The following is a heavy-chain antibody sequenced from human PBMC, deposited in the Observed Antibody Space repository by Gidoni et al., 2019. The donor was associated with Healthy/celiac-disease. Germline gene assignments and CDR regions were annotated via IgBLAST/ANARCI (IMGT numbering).Heavy chain of an antibody. Sequence: QVQLQESGPGLVKPSETLSLTCTVSGGSISSYYWSWIRPPPGKGLEWIGYIYYSGSTNYNPSLKSRVTISVDTSKNQFSLKLSSVTAADTAVYYCARSGTNIAARLFDYWGQGTLVTVSS. CDR3: ARSGTNIAARLFDY. CDR2: IYYSGST. J-gene: IGHJ4*02. D-gene: IGHD6-6*01. CDR1: GGSISSYY. V-gene: IGHV4-59*01.